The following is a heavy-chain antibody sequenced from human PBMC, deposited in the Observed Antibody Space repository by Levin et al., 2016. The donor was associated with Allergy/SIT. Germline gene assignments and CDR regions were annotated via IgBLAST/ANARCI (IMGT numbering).Heavy chain of an antibody. V-gene: IGHV5-51*01. J-gene: IGHJ6*02. CDR1: EYIFTNYW. Sequence: GESLKISCKGSEYIFTNYWIGWVRQMPGKGLEWMGIIYPGDSDTRYSPSFQGQVTISADKSISTAYLQWSSLKASDTALYYCARQLEAPYYYYAMDVWGQGTTVTVSS. CDR2: IYPGDSDT. D-gene: IGHD1-1*01. CDR3: ARQLEAPYYYYAMDV.